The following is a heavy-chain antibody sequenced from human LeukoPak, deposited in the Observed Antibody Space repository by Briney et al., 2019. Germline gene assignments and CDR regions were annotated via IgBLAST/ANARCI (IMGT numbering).Heavy chain of an antibody. CDR3: ARDGGYTGGWTYGAGDY. D-gene: IGHD2-8*02. CDR1: GFTFSAYV. Sequence: PGRSLRLSCAASGFTFSAYVMHWVRQAPGKGLECVAVISNGGNEKYYADSVKGRFSISRDNSKNTLYLQMSSLRTEDTAVYYCARDGGYTGGWTYGAGDYWGQGTLVTVSS. J-gene: IGHJ4*01. CDR2: ISNGGNEK. V-gene: IGHV3-30*04.